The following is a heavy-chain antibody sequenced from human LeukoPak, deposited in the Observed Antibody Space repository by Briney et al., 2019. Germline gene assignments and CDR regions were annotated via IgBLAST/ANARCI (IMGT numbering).Heavy chain of an antibody. D-gene: IGHD5-18*01. Sequence: SETLSLTCTVSGGSISSGSYYWGWIRQPPGKGLEWIGSIYYSGSTYYNPSLKSRVTISVDTSKNQFSLKLSSVTAADTAVYYCARDSIVTAFDLWGQGTMVTVSS. V-gene: IGHV4-39*07. CDR1: GGSISSGSYY. CDR2: IYYSGST. J-gene: IGHJ3*01. CDR3: ARDSIVTAFDL.